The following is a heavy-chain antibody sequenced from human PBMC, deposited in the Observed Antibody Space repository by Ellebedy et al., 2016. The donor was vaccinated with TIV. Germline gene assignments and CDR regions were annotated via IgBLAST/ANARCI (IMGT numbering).Heavy chain of an antibody. J-gene: IGHJ5*02. Sequence: GESLKISCAGSGFNFNDYYMSWVRQSPGKGLEWVAHIKTDGSETYYVDSVKGRFTISRENAKNALFLQMDGLRVDDSAVYYCVGFGVFNLWGQGAPVTVSS. CDR1: GFNFNDYY. V-gene: IGHV3-7*01. CDR3: VGFGVFNL. D-gene: IGHD3-3*01. CDR2: IKTDGSET.